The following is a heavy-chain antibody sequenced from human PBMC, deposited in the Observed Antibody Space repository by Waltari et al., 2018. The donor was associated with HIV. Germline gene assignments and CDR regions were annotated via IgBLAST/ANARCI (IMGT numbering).Heavy chain of an antibody. CDR1: GYTFTNHD. D-gene: IGHD3-16*01. V-gene: IGHV1-8*01. J-gene: IGHJ4*02. Sequence: QVQLVQSGAEVKKPGASVKVSCRTSGYTFTNHDINWVRQAAGQGLEWMGRMNPNSGNTGCAQNFQGRVTMTRNSSISTAYMELRSLKSEDTALYYCARSLTSRPGYGGVMAFWGQGSLVTVSS. CDR2: MNPNSGNT. CDR3: ARSLTSRPGYGGVMAF.